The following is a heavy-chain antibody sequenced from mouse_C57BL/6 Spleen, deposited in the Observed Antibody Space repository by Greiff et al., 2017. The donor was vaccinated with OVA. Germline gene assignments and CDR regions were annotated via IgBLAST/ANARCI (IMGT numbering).Heavy chain of an antibody. CDR3: ARWGLHGDFDY. V-gene: IGHV1-50*01. CDR1: GYTFTSYW. Sequence: QVQLQQPGAELVKPGASVKLSCKASGYTFTSYWMQWVKQRPGQGLEWIGEIDPSDSYTNYNQKFKGKATLTVDTSSRTASMQLSRLTSEDSAVYYCARWGLHGDFDYWGQGTTLTVSS. CDR2: IDPSDSYT. J-gene: IGHJ2*01. D-gene: IGHD2-4*01.